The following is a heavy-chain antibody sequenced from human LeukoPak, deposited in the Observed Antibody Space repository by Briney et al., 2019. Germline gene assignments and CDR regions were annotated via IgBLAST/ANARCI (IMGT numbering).Heavy chain of an antibody. V-gene: IGHV1-69*05. D-gene: IGHD1-7*01. CDR3: ARRGSNWNYYFDY. CDR1: GGTFNSYA. J-gene: IGHJ4*02. CDR2: IIPIFSTA. Sequence: SVKVSCKASGGTFNSYAISWVRQAPGQGLEWMGGIIPIFSTANYAQKFQGRVTITTDESTSTAYMELSSLRSEDTAVYYCARRGSNWNYYFDYWGQGTLVTVSS.